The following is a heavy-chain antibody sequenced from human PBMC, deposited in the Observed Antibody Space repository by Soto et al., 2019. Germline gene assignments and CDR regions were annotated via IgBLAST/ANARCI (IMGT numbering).Heavy chain of an antibody. CDR2: IYYSGST. V-gene: IGHV4-31*03. CDR1: GRSISSGGYY. J-gene: IGHJ4*02. CDR3: ARERGYGSGSYYNRAPFDY. Sequence: PSETLSLTCTVSGRSISSGGYYWSWIRQHPGKGLEWIGYIYYSGSTYYNPSLKSRVTISVDTSKNQFSLKLSSVTAADTAVYYCARERGYGSGSYYNRAPFDYWGQGTLVTVSS. D-gene: IGHD3-10*01.